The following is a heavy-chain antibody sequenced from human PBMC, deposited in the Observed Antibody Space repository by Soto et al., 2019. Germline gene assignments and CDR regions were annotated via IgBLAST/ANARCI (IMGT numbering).Heavy chain of an antibody. V-gene: IGHV1-46*01. J-gene: IGHJ4*02. Sequence: QVQLVQSGAEVKKPGASVKVSCKASGYTFTSYYMHWVRQAPGQGLEWMGIINPSGGSTSYAQKFQGRVTMTRDTSTSTVYMELSSLRSEDTVVYYCASGVATTRFDYWGQGTLVTVSS. CDR2: INPSGGST. D-gene: IGHD5-12*01. CDR3: ASGVATTRFDY. CDR1: GYTFTSYY.